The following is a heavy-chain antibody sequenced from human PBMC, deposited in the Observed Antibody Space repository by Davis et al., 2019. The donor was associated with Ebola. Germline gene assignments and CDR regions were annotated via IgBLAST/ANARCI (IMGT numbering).Heavy chain of an antibody. CDR2: IRGDGSAT. Sequence: PGGSLRLSCAASGFTFSNYWMTWVRRAPGKGLEWVANIRGDGSATFYVDYVKGRFTISRDNTKNSLYLQMNGLRAEDTAVYYCAKDPMWDTAYVWGKGTTVTVSS. D-gene: IGHD5-18*01. V-gene: IGHV3-7*03. CDR3: AKDPMWDTAYV. CDR1: GFTFSNYW. J-gene: IGHJ6*04.